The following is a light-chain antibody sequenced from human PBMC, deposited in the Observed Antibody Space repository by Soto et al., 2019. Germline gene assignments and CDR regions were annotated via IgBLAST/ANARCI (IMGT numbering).Light chain of an antibody. CDR2: DAS. J-gene: IGKJ4*01. Sequence: DIQMTQSPSSLSASVGDSVTITCRASQDISNNLGWFQQKPGKAPKLLIYDASTLETGVPSRFSGSGSGTDFSFTISSLQPDDLGTYYCQQFHSLPLSFGGGTKVEIK. CDR3: QQFHSLPLS. CDR1: QDISNN. V-gene: IGKV1-33*01.